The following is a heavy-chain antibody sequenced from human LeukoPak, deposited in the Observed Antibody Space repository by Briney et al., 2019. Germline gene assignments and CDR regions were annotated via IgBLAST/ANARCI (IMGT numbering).Heavy chain of an antibody. CDR1: GFSISSGYY. V-gene: IGHV4-38-2*02. CDR2: IYHSGSS. D-gene: IGHD5-12*01. Sequence: SETLSLTCTVSGFSISSGYYWGWIRQSPGKGLEWIGTIYHSGSSYYNPSLQSRVTISVDTSKNQFSLKLSSVTAADTAVYYCARDQSGYDYPFDYWGQGTLVIVSS. J-gene: IGHJ4*02. CDR3: ARDQSGYDYPFDY.